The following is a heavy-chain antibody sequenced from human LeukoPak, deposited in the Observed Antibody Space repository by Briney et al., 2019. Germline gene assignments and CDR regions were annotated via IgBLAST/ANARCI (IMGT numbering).Heavy chain of an antibody. CDR1: GYTFNSHG. CDR2: ISAYIGNT. D-gene: IGHD3-10*01. J-gene: IGHJ5*02. Sequence: ASVKVSCKASGYTFNSHGITWVRQAPGQGLEWMGWISAYIGNTNYAQKFQGRVTMTTDTSTSTAYMELRSLRSDDTAVYYCARRGFTMVRGVLDNWFDPWGQGTLVTVSS. CDR3: ARRGFTMVRGVLDNWFDP. V-gene: IGHV1-18*01.